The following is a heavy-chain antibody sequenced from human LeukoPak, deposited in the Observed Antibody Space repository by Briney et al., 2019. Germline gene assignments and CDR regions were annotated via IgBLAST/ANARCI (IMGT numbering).Heavy chain of an antibody. CDR1: GYTFTSYG. D-gene: IGHD2-2*01. Sequence: GASVKVSCKASGYTFTSYGISWVRQAPGQGLEWMGWISAYNGNTNYAQKLQGRVTMTTDTSTSTAYMELRSLRSDDTAVYYCARDRICSSTSCYGYYYYYGMDVWGQGTTVTVSS. CDR2: ISAYNGNT. J-gene: IGHJ6*02. CDR3: ARDRICSSTSCYGYYYYYGMDV. V-gene: IGHV1-18*01.